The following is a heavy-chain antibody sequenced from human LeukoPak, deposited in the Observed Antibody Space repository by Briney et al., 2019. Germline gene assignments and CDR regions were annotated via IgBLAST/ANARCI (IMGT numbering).Heavy chain of an antibody. Sequence: SETLSLTCAVYGGSFSGYYWSWIRQPPGKGLEWIGEINHSGSTNYNPSLKSRVTISVDTSKNQFSLKLSSVTAADTAVYYCARVRDYVSEYYFDYWGQGTLVTVSS. CDR2: INHSGST. V-gene: IGHV4-34*01. D-gene: IGHD3-16*01. CDR3: ARVRDYVSEYYFDY. J-gene: IGHJ4*02. CDR1: GGSFSGYY.